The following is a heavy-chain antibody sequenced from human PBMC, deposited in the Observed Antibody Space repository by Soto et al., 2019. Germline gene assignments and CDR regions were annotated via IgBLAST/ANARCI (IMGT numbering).Heavy chain of an antibody. CDR3: ARAGPGRRSGGTDY. CDR2: ISYDGSNK. D-gene: IGHD3-16*01. Sequence: QVQLVESGGGVVQPGRSLRLSCAASGFTFSSYAMHWVRQAPGKGLEWVAVISYDGSNKYYADSGKGRFTISRDNSKNTLYLQMNSLRAEDTAVYYCARAGPGRRSGGTDYWGQGTLVTVSS. CDR1: GFTFSSYA. J-gene: IGHJ4*02. V-gene: IGHV3-30-3*01.